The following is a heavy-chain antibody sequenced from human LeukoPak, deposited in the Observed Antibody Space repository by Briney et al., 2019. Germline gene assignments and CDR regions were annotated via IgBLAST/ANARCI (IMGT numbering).Heavy chain of an antibody. CDR3: ARNLTEDCSRNSCSAGWFDH. D-gene: IGHD2-2*01. V-gene: IGHV4-39*01. CDR1: GASISSGLHY. Sequence: SETLSLTCTVSGASISSGLHYRAWIRQSPGKGLEWIGSIYYTGNTKYNPYLKSPVSISVDTSKNQFSLTLSSVTAADTAVYYCARNLTEDCSRNSCSAGWFDHWGQGILVTVSS. J-gene: IGHJ5*02. CDR2: IYYTGNT.